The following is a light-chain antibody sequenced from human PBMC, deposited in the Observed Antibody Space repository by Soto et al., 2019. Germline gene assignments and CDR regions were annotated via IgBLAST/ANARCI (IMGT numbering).Light chain of an antibody. V-gene: IGKV3-20*01. J-gene: IGKJ2*01. CDR3: QHYGNSANT. Sequence: EIVLTQSPGTLSLSPGERATLSCRASQSVGSSNLAWYQQKSGQAPRLLIYDISSRATGIPDRFSGSGSGTDFTLTISRLEPEDFAVYYCQHYGNSANTFGQGTKVEIK. CDR1: QSVGSSN. CDR2: DIS.